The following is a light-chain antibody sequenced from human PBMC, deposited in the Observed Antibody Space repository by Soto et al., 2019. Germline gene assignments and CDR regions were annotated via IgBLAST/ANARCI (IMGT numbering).Light chain of an antibody. CDR3: SSYRSVSTVV. CDR1: SSDVGGSNH. CDR2: EVS. V-gene: IGLV2-14*01. Sequence: QSALTQPASVSGSPGQSITISCTGTSSDVGGSNHVSWYQQHPGKAPKVVIYEVSNRPSGVSTRFSGSKSDNTASLSISGLQAEDEADYYCSSYRSVSTVVFGGGTKLTV. J-gene: IGLJ2*01.